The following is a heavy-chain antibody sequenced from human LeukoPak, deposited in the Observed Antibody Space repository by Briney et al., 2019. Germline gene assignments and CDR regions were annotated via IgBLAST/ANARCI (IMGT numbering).Heavy chain of an antibody. CDR3: ARPNYDSSGLAALDI. CDR1: GFTFSHYW. J-gene: IGHJ3*02. CDR2: IDSDGSST. Sequence: PGGSLRLSCVVSGFTFSHYWMHWVRQAPGKGLVWVARIDSDGSSTTYADTVKGRFTISRDNANNTLYLQMNSLGAEDTAVYYCARPNYDSSGLAALDIWGQGTMVTVSS. D-gene: IGHD3-22*01. V-gene: IGHV3-74*01.